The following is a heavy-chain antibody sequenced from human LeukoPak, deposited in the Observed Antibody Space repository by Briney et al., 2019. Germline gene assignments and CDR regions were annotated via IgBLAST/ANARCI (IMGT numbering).Heavy chain of an antibody. CDR2: IIGSGGSS. D-gene: IGHD1-7*01. J-gene: IGHJ3*02. CDR3: ARELYKIGSGNSAFAI. V-gene: IGHV3-23*01. Sequence: PGGSLRLSCAASGFVFSNYVMNWVRQAPGKGLEWVSSIIGSGGSSSYADSVKGRFTISRDNSKDTLYLQMNSLRAEDTAIYYCARELYKIGSGNSAFAIWGQGTMVTVSS. CDR1: GFVFSNYV.